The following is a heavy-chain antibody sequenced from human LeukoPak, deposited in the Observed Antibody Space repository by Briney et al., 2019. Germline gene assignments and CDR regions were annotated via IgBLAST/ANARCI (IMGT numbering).Heavy chain of an antibody. CDR2: IQYDGSIN. CDR3: VQGGQYTRAYSDAFGL. CDR1: GITFSHHG. D-gene: IGHD2-21*01. J-gene: IGHJ3*01. V-gene: IGHV3-30*03. Sequence: GGSLRLSCAASGITFSHHGMDWVRQAPGKGLGWVAGIQYDGSINFYLDSVKGRFTISRDNSKNTLDLQMNSLRFEDTAVYFCVQGGQYTRAYSDAFGLWGQGTMVTVSS.